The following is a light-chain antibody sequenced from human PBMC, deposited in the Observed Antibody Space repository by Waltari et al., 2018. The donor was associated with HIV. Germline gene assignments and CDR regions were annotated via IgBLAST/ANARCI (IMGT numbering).Light chain of an antibody. CDR1: QGISTY. Sequence: DIQLTQSPSFLSASVGDSVTITCRASQGISTYLAWYQQKPGKAPKLQIFLASTLQSGVPSRFSGSGSETEFTLTINSLQPEDFATYYCQQLNTYPRTFGQGTKVEIK. CDR3: QQLNTYPRT. V-gene: IGKV1-9*01. CDR2: LAS. J-gene: IGKJ1*01.